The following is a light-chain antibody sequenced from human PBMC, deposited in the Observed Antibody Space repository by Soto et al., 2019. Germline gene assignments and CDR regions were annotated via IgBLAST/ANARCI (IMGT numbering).Light chain of an antibody. J-gene: IGKJ1*01. V-gene: IGKV1-17*01. Sequence: DIQMTQSPSSLSASVGDRVTITCRASQDIGNDVGSYNQKPGKAPNRIIYLTYSLKTGVPSRFSGSGSGTDFSLTTSSLQHEDFATYFCLQHNSYPRTLGQGTKVDSK. CDR2: LTY. CDR1: QDIGND. CDR3: LQHNSYPRT.